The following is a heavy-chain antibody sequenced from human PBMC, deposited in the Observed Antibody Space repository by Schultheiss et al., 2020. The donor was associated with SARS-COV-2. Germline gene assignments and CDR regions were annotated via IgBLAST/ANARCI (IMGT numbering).Heavy chain of an antibody. Sequence: SETLSLTCTVSGGSVSSGSYYWSWIRQPPGKGLEWIGEINHSGSTNYNPSLKSRVTISVDTSKNQFSLKLSSVTAADTAVYYCARVTPAAELYYYYYYMDVWGKGTTVTVSS. J-gene: IGHJ6*03. CDR1: GGSVSSGSYY. V-gene: IGHV4-61*01. CDR3: ARVTPAAELYYYYYYMDV. CDR2: INHSGST. D-gene: IGHD2-2*01.